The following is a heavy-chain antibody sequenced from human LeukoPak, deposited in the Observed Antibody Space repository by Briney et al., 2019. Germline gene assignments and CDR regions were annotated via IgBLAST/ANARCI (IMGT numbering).Heavy chain of an antibody. CDR3: ARESQGGYGSGSYYLDY. CDR2: INTNTGNP. D-gene: IGHD3-10*01. V-gene: IGHV7-4-1*02. Sequence: ASVKVSCKASGYTFTSYAMNWVRQAPGQGLEWMGWINTNTGNPTYAQGFTGRFVFSLDTSVSTAYLQISSLKAEDTAVYYCARESQGGYGSGSYYLDYWGQGTLVTVSS. J-gene: IGHJ4*02. CDR1: GYTFTSYA.